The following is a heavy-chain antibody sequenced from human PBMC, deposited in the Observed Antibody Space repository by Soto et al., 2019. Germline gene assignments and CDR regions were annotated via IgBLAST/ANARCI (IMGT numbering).Heavy chain of an antibody. CDR3: ARGEVGGYSYGYYYYGMDV. CDR1: GGSISSYY. V-gene: IGHV4-59*12. CDR2: IHYSGST. J-gene: IGHJ6*02. D-gene: IGHD5-18*01. Sequence: SETLSLTCTVSGGSISSYYWSWIRQPPGKGLEYIGFIHYSGSTNHNPSLKSRVTLSVDTSKNQFSLKLSSVTAADTAVYYCARGEVGGYSYGYYYYGMDVWGQGTTVTVSS.